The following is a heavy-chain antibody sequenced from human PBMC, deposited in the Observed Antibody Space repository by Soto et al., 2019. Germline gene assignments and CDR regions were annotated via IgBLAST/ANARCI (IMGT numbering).Heavy chain of an antibody. D-gene: IGHD3-22*01. CDR2: ISGRGGST. Sequence: GGSLRLSCAASGFTFSNCAMSWVRQAPGKGLEWVSSISGRGGSTYSVDSVKGRFTISRDNSNNTLYLQMNSLRAEDTAVYYCAKQQGSSGYYSIDYWGQGTLVTVSS. CDR3: AKQQGSSGYYSIDY. V-gene: IGHV3-23*01. J-gene: IGHJ4*02. CDR1: GFTFSNCA.